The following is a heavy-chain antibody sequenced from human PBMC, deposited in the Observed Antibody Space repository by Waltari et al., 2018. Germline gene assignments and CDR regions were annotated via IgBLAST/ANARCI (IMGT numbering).Heavy chain of an antibody. CDR1: GGSISSGSSH. V-gene: IGHV4-61*02. J-gene: IGHJ3*02. CDR2: IYTSGST. D-gene: IGHD3-3*01. CDR3: ARGAYDFWSGYYAFDI. Sequence: QVQLQESGPGLVKPSQTLSLTCTVSGGSISSGSSHWSLIRQPAGKGLEWIGRIYTSGSTNYNPSLKSRVTISVDTSKNQCSLKLSSVTAADTAVYYCARGAYDFWSGYYAFDIWGQGTMVTVSS.